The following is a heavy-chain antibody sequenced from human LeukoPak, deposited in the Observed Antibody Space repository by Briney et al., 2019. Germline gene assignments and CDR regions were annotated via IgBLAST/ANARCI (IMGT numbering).Heavy chain of an antibody. CDR2: MNPNSGNT. D-gene: IGHD6-19*01. Sequence: ASVKVSCKASGYTFTSYDINWVRQATGQGLEWMGWMNPNSGNTGYAQKFQGRVTMTRNTSISTAYMELSSLRSEDTAVYYCARHRIPLYSSGWFTNWFDPWGQGTLVTVSS. V-gene: IGHV1-8*01. CDR1: GYTFTSYD. CDR3: ARHRIPLYSSGWFTNWFDP. J-gene: IGHJ5*02.